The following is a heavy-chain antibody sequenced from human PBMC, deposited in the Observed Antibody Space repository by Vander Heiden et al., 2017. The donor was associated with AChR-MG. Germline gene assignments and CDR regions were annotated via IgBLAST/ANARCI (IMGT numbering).Heavy chain of an antibody. CDR3: ARGKVWFDH. V-gene: IGHV3-7*01. J-gene: IGHJ5*02. CDR2: IKEDGSEK. Sequence: EVQLVESGGGLVQPGGSLRPPCAASGLTFSYYWMTWVRQAPGKGLEWVANIKEDGSEKYYVDSVKGRFTISRDNAKNSLDLQMNSLRAEDTAVYYCARGKVWFDHWGRGTLVTVSS. CDR1: GLTFSYYW.